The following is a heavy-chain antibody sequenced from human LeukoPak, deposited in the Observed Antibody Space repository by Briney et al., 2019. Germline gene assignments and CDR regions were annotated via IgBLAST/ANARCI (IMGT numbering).Heavy chain of an antibody. Sequence: GGSLRLSCAASGFTFSRYWMSWVRQAPGKGLEWVGNINEDGSEKNYVDSVKGRFTISRGNAKNSLYLQMSNLRAEDTAVYFCARGGGLDVWGQGATVTVSS. CDR3: ARGGGLDV. CDR1: GFTFSRYW. V-gene: IGHV3-7*03. D-gene: IGHD3-16*01. J-gene: IGHJ6*02. CDR2: INEDGSEK.